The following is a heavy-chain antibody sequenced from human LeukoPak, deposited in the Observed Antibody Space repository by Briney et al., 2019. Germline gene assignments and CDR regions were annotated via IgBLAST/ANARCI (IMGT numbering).Heavy chain of an antibody. CDR1: GFTFGDFA. CDR3: TRVPGGSYYRLDI. V-gene: IGHV3-49*04. D-gene: IGHD1-26*01. Sequence: GGSLRLSCTASGFTFGDFALSWVLQAPGKGLEWVGFIRSKAYGGTTEYAASVKGRFTISRDDSKSIASLQMNSLKTEDTAVYYCTRVPGGSYYRLDIWGQGTMVTVSS. J-gene: IGHJ3*02. CDR2: IRSKAYGGTT.